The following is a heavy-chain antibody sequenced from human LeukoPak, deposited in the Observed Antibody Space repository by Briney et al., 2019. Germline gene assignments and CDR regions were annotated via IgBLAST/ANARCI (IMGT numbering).Heavy chain of an antibody. J-gene: IGHJ3*02. Sequence: GGSLRLSCAASGFTFSSYSMNWVRQAPGKGLEWVSAISGSGGSTYYADSVKGRFTISRDNSKNTLYLQMNSLRAEDTAVYYCVKLVASSPLLDAFDIWGQGTMVTVSS. D-gene: IGHD6-13*01. CDR1: GFTFSSYS. CDR2: ISGSGGST. V-gene: IGHV3-23*01. CDR3: VKLVASSPLLDAFDI.